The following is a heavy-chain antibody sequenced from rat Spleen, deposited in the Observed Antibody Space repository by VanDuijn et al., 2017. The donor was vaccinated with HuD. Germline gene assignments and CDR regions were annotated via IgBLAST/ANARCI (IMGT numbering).Heavy chain of an antibody. CDR1: GFTFSDYN. D-gene: IGHD1-4*01. V-gene: IGHV5-7*01. CDR2: ISYDGSST. J-gene: IGHJ2*01. Sequence: EVQLVESGGGLVQPGRSLKLSCAASGFTFSDYNMAWVRQALKKGLEWVATISYDGSSTYYRDSVKGRFTISRDNAKSTLYLQMDSLRSEDTATYYCARHTGYRGWFAYWGQGVMVTVSS. CDR3: ARHTGYRGWFAY.